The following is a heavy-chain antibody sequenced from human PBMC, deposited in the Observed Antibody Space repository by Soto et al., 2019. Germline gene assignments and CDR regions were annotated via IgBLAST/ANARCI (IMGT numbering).Heavy chain of an antibody. V-gene: IGHV1-69*08. Sequence: QVQLVQSGAEVKKPGSSVQVSCKASGGTFSSYTISWVRQAPGQGLEWMGRIIPILGIANYAQKFQGRVTITADKSTSTAYMELSSLRSEDTAVYYCAREVAAAGKTTFDYWGQGTLVTVSS. CDR2: IIPILGIA. CDR1: GGTFSSYT. J-gene: IGHJ4*02. CDR3: AREVAAAGKTTFDY. D-gene: IGHD6-13*01.